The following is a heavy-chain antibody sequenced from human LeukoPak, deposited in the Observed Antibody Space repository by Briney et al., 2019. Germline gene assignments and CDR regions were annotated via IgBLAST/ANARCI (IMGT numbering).Heavy chain of an antibody. Sequence: SETLSLTCTVSGGSISSSSYYWGWIRQPPGKGLEWIGSIYYSGSTYYNPSLKSRVTISVDTSKNQFSLKLSSVTAADTAVYYCARGIAAVLRTPGDAFDIWGQGTMVTVSS. J-gene: IGHJ3*02. CDR2: IYYSGST. D-gene: IGHD6-13*01. CDR3: ARGIAAVLRTPGDAFDI. CDR1: GGSISSSSYY. V-gene: IGHV4-39*07.